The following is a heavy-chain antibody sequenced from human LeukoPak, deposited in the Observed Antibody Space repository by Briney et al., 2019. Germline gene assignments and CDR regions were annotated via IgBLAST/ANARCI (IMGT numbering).Heavy chain of an antibody. CDR3: ARGQGTVTTH. V-gene: IGHV4-34*01. CDR2: INHSGSA. Sequence: TSETLSLTCAVSGGSFSGYYWTWIRQPPGKGLEWIGEINHSGSANYNPSLMSRVTISLDTSKNHFSLNLSSVTAADTAVYYCARGQGTVTTHWGQGTLVTVSS. J-gene: IGHJ4*02. D-gene: IGHD4-11*01. CDR1: GGSFSGYY.